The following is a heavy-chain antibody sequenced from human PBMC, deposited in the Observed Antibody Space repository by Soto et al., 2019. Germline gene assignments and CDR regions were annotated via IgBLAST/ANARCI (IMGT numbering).Heavy chain of an antibody. V-gene: IGHV5-51*01. CDR3: ARQEGYCSSTSCLDYFDY. CDR2: IYPGDSDT. J-gene: IGHJ4*02. CDR1: GYSFTSYW. Sequence: GESLKISCKGSGYSFTSYWIGWVRQMPGKGLEWMGIIYPGDSDTRYSPSFQGQVTISADKSISTAYLQWSSLKASDTAMYYCARQEGYCSSTSCLDYFDYWGQGTLVTVSS. D-gene: IGHD2-2*01.